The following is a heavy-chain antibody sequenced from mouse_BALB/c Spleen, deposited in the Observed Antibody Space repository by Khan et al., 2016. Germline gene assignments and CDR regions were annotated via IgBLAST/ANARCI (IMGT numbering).Heavy chain of an antibody. V-gene: IGHV5-6*01. D-gene: IGHD2-1*01. CDR2: ISSGGSYT. Sequence: EVALVESGGDLVKPGGSLKLSCAASGFTFSSYGMSWVRQTPDKRLEWVATISSGGSYTYYPDSVKGRFTISRDNAKNTLYLQMSSLKAEDTARYYCARQVLNGNFFAYWGQGTLVTVSA. CDR3: ARQVLNGNFFAY. J-gene: IGHJ3*01. CDR1: GFTFSSYG.